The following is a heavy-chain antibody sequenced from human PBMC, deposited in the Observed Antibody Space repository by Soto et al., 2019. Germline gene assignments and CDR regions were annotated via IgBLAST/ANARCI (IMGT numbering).Heavy chain of an antibody. J-gene: IGHJ6*02. CDR2: IYYSGDT. D-gene: IGHD6-19*01. Sequence: SETLSLTCTVSGDSIISGDYYWSWIRQTPGKGLEWIGYIYYSGDTNYNPSLKSRVTISVDTSKNQFSLKLSSVTAADTAVYYCAMAGWYYYYGMDVWGQGTTVTVSS. CDR1: GDSIISGDYY. CDR3: AMAGWYYYYGMDV. V-gene: IGHV4-30-4*01.